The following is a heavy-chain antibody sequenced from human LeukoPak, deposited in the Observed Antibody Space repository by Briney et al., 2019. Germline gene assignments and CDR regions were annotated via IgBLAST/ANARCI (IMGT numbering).Heavy chain of an antibody. V-gene: IGHV1-2*02. CDR2: IHTRSGGT. Sequence: ASVKVSCKATGFTFTDFYMHWIRQGPGQGLEWMGWIHTRSGGTNSAQKFQDRLTMTRDTSISTIYMELNSLRSDDTAVYYCARDLDWGPDCWGQGTLVTVSS. D-gene: IGHD3-9*01. CDR3: ARDLDWGPDC. CDR1: GFTFTDFY. J-gene: IGHJ4*02.